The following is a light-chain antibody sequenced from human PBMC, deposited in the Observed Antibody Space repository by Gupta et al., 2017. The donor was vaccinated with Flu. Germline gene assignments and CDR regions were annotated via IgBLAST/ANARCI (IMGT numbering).Light chain of an antibody. CDR1: QSLLHSDGYTY. CDR3: MQVLQTPYT. J-gene: IGKJ2*01. CDR2: LSS. V-gene: IGKV2-28*01. Sequence: ISCRSSQSLLHSDGYTYLAWYLLKPGQSPQLLSFLSSHRAAGVPDRFSGSGSGTDFTLKINRVETEDVGVYYCMQVLQTPYTFGQGTKLEIK.